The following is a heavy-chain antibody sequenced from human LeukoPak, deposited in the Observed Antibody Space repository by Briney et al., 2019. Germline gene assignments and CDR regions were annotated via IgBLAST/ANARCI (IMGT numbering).Heavy chain of an antibody. CDR1: GDSINRSSYY. V-gene: IGHV4-39*07. J-gene: IGHJ4*02. D-gene: IGHD6-19*01. CDR2: INHSGST. Sequence: SETLSLTCTVSGDSINRSSYYWGWIRQPPGKGLEWIGEINHSGSTNNNPSLKSRVTISVDTSKNQFSLKLSSVTAADTAVYYCARGTLGSKSIAVKNFDYWGQGTLVTVSS. CDR3: ARGTLGSKSIAVKNFDY.